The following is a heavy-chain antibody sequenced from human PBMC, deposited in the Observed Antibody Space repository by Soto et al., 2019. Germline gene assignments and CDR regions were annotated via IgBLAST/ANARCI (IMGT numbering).Heavy chain of an antibody. D-gene: IGHD1-1*01. CDR2: IYATGTT. J-gene: IGHJ5*02. CDR3: VRDGTKSLRDWFDP. Sequence: QVQLQESGPGLVKPSETLSLTCTVSGASISGFYWSWIRKSAGKGLEWIGRIYATGTTDYNPSLRSRVMMSVDTYKNQCSLKLRSVTAADTAVYYCVRDGTKSLRDWFDPWGQGISVTVSS. CDR1: GASISGFY. V-gene: IGHV4-4*07.